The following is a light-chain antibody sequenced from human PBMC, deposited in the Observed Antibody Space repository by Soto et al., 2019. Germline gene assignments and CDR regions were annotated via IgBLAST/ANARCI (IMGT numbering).Light chain of an antibody. CDR1: QSVNSY. J-gene: IGKJ4*01. CDR2: GAS. V-gene: IGKV3-15*01. Sequence: ETVMTQSPATLSVSPGERATLSCRAGQSVNSYLAWYQQKPGQAPRLLIRGASARATGIPARFSGSGSGTEFTLTISSLQSEDFEVYYCQQYNQWPLTFGGGTKVEI. CDR3: QQYNQWPLT.